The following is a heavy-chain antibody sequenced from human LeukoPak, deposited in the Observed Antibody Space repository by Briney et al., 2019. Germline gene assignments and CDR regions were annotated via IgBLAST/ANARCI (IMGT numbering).Heavy chain of an antibody. CDR3: ARVVRATYYFDS. J-gene: IGHJ4*02. CDR2: INHSGST. CDR1: GESQCRWH. Sequence: PSETVSLICTVYGESQCRWHSRGLRQPPGKGLEWIGEINHSGSTNYNPSLKSRVTISVDTSKNQFSLKLSSVTAADTAVYYRARVVRATYYFDSWGQGTLVTVSS. V-gene: IGHV4-34*01. D-gene: IGHD1-26*01.